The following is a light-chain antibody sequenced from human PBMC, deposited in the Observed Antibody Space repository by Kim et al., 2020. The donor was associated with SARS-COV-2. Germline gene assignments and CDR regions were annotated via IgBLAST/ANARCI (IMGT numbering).Light chain of an antibody. J-gene: IGKJ2*01. V-gene: IGKV3-20*01. Sequence: EIVLTQSPGTLSLSPGERATLSCRVSQSVSSRYLAWYQQKPGQAPRLLMYGASYRATGIPDRFSGNGSGTDFTLTIGRLEPEDFALYYCQHYGSSPPLYTFGQGTKLEI. CDR2: GAS. CDR1: QSVSSRY. CDR3: QHYGSSPPLYT.